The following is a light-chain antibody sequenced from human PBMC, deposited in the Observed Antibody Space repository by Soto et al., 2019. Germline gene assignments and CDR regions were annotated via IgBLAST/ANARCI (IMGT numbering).Light chain of an antibody. CDR3: ISYSSTSTQVV. V-gene: IGLV2-14*01. CDR2: EVN. J-gene: IGLJ2*01. CDR1: SSDVGGYNY. Sequence: QSALTQPASVSGSPGQSITLSCTGTSSDVGGYNYVSWYQQHPDKAPKLMIYEVNNRPSGVSNRFSGSKSGDTASLTISGFQAEDEADYYCISYSSTSTQVVFGGGTKLTVL.